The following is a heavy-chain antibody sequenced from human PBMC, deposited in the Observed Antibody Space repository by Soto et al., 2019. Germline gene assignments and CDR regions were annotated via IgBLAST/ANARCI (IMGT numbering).Heavy chain of an antibody. D-gene: IGHD2-15*01. CDR3: AREAVVVVSWAFDI. Sequence: EVQLVESGGGLVQPGGSLRLSCAASGFTFSSYWMSWVRQAPGKGLEWVANIKQDGSEKYYVDSVKGRFTISRDNAKNSLYLQMNSLRAEDTAVYYCAREAVVVVSWAFDIWGQGTMVTVSS. CDR2: IKQDGSEK. CDR1: GFTFSSYW. V-gene: IGHV3-7*04. J-gene: IGHJ3*02.